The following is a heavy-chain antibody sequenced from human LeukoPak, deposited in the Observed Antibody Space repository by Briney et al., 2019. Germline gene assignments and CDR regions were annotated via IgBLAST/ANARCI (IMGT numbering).Heavy chain of an antibody. D-gene: IGHD2-2*01. CDR1: GFTFSRYE. V-gene: IGHV3-48*03. J-gene: IGHJ6*03. Sequence: TGGSVRLSCAASGFTFSRYEMKWVRQAPGKGREWVSYIISSGGTIYYADSVKGRFTISRDNSKNTLYLQMNSLRAENSLRDDCAEDYVGYCSSTSCPWYMDDWGKGTPVTVSS. CDR2: IISSGGTI. CDR3: AEDYVGYCSSTSCPWYMDD.